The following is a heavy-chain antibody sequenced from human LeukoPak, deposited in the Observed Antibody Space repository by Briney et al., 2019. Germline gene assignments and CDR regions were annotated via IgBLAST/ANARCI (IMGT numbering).Heavy chain of an antibody. D-gene: IGHD3-10*01. CDR3: AKDPLWFGEFLGMDV. J-gene: IGHJ6*02. CDR1: GFTFSSYA. Sequence: SGGSLRLSCAASGFTFSSYAMSWVRQAPGKGLEWVSAISGSGGSTYYADSVKGRFTISRDNSKNTLYLQMNSLRAEDTAVYYCAKDPLWFGEFLGMDVWGQGTTVTVSS. CDR2: ISGSGGST. V-gene: IGHV3-23*01.